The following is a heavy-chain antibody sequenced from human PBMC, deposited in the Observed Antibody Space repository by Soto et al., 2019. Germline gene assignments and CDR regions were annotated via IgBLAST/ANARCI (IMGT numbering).Heavy chain of an antibody. D-gene: IGHD3-10*01. Sequence: GASVKVSWKASGYTFTSYAMHWVRQAPGQRLEWMGWINAGNGNTKYSQKFQGRVTITRDTSASTAYMELSSLRSEDTAVYYCARDSVGITFDYWGQGTLVTVSS. CDR3: ARDSVGITFDY. CDR1: GYTFTSYA. CDR2: INAGNGNT. J-gene: IGHJ4*02. V-gene: IGHV1-3*01.